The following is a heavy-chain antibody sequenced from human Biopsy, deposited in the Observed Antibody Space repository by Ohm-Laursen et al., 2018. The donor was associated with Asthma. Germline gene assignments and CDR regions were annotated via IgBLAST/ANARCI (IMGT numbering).Heavy chain of an antibody. D-gene: IGHD6-6*01. V-gene: IGHV4-39*02. CDR1: GDAMSTSGSY. CDR2: IYYSGRT. Sequence: GTLSLTCIVSGDAMSTSGSYWGWIRQSPGKGLEWIGSIYYSGRTYYNPSLESRVTISANTSKNHFCLKLTSVTAADTAVYYCARAVSSSSYWYFDLWGRGDLVTVSS. CDR3: ARAVSSSSYWYFDL. J-gene: IGHJ2*01.